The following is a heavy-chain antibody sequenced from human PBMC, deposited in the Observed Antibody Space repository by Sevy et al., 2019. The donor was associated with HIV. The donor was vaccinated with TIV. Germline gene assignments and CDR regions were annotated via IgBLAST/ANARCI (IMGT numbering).Heavy chain of an antibody. CDR1: GFTVSSNY. J-gene: IGHJ4*02. CDR2: IYSGGST. V-gene: IGHV3-53*01. Sequence: GGSLRLSCAASGFTVSSNYMSWVRQAPGKGLEWVSVIYSGGSTYYADSVKGRFTISRDNSKNTLYLQMNSLRAEDTAVYYCARGQENYYGSGSYYKGSYYFDYWGQGTLVTVSS. D-gene: IGHD3-10*01. CDR3: ARGQENYYGSGSYYKGSYYFDY.